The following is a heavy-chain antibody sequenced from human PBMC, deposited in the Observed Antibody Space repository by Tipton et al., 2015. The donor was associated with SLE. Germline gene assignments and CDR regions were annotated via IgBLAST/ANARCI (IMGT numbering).Heavy chain of an antibody. V-gene: IGHV4-59*11. Sequence: TLSLTCTVSGASISSHYWNWIRQPPGKGLEWIGNIYNNGNTNYNPSLKSRVTISVDTSRNQFFLKLSSVTAADTALYYCARAKRRSPPWGFWFDPWGQGTLATVSS. CDR2: IYNNGNT. CDR3: ARAKRRSPPWGFWFDP. CDR1: GASISSHY. D-gene: IGHD7-27*01. J-gene: IGHJ5*02.